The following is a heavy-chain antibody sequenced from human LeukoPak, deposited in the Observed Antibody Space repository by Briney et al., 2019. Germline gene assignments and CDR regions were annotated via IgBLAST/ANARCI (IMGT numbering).Heavy chain of an antibody. CDR1: GFTFSSYG. Sequence: SGGSLRLSCAASGFTFSSYGMHWVRQAPGKGLEWVAFIRYDGSNKYYADSVKGRFTISRDNSKNTLYLQMNSLRAEDTAVYYCARDSEFPHYYHYYGMDVWGQGTTVTVSS. D-gene: IGHD1-14*01. CDR3: ARDSEFPHYYHYYGMDV. CDR2: IRYDGSNK. J-gene: IGHJ6*02. V-gene: IGHV3-30*02.